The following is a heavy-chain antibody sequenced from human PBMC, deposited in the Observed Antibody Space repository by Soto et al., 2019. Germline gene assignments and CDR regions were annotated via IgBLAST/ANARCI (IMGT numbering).Heavy chain of an antibody. J-gene: IGHJ5*02. CDR1: GYTFTSYY. Sequence: ASVKGACKASGYTFTSYYMHWVRQAPGQGLGWMGIINPSGGSTSYAQKFQGRVTMTRDTSTSTVYMELSSLRSEDTAVYYCARDLVSSPYYDILTGYSEDNWFAPWAQRILVPVSA. CDR2: INPSGGST. V-gene: IGHV1-46*01. D-gene: IGHD3-9*01. CDR3: ARDLVSSPYYDILTGYSEDNWFAP.